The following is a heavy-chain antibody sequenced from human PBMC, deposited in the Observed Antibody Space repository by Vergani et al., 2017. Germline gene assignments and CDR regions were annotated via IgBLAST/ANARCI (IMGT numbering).Heavy chain of an antibody. CDR3: ARGFLTKNNDYGDYGSHDAFDI. D-gene: IGHD4-17*01. CDR2: INHSGST. Sequence: QVQLQESGPGLVKPSETLYLTCAVYGGSFSGYYWSWIRQPPGKGLEWIGEINHSGSTNYNPSLKSRVTISVDTSKNQFSLKLSSVTAADTAVYYCARGFLTKNNDYGDYGSHDAFDIWGQGTMVTVSS. CDR1: GGSFSGYY. V-gene: IGHV4-34*01. J-gene: IGHJ3*02.